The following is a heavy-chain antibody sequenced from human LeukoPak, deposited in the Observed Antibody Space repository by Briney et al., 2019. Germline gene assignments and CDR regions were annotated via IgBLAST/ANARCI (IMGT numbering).Heavy chain of an antibody. J-gene: IGHJ5*02. CDR2: ISAYNGNT. CDR1: GYTFTSYG. Sequence: ASVKVSCKASGYTFTSYGISWVRQAPGQGLEWMGWISAYNGNTNYAQKLQGRVTMTTDTSTSTAYMELRSLRSDDTAVYYCATVTYYYDSSRDNWFDPWGQGTLVTVSS. D-gene: IGHD3-22*01. V-gene: IGHV1-18*01. CDR3: ATVTYYYDSSRDNWFDP.